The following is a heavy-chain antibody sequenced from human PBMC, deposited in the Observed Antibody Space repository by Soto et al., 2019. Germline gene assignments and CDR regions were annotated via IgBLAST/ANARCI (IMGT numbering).Heavy chain of an antibody. CDR1: AFSLSTGGVG. CDR2: IYWDDDK. CDR3: IQSRCGGDCLQSYASYYYYXMDV. D-gene: IGHD2-21*02. Sequence: SGPTLVNPTQTLTLTCTFSAFSLSTGGVGVGWIRQPPGKALEWLALIYWDDDKRYSPSLRSRLTITKDTSKNQVVLTMTNMDPVDTATYYCIQSRCGGDCLQSYASYYYYXMDVWGQGTTVTVSS. V-gene: IGHV2-5*02. J-gene: IGHJ6*02.